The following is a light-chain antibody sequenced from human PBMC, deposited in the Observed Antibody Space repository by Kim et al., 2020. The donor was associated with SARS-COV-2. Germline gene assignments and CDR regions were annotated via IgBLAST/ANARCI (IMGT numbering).Light chain of an antibody. CDR2: AAS. CDR1: QSISSY. Sequence: DIQMTQSPSSLSASVGDRVTITCRASQSISSYLNWYQQKPGKAPKLLIYAASSLQSGVPSRFSGSGSGTDFTLTISSLQPEDVANYYCQQSYSTPFTFGGGTKVDIK. CDR3: QQSYSTPFT. V-gene: IGKV1-39*01. J-gene: IGKJ4*02.